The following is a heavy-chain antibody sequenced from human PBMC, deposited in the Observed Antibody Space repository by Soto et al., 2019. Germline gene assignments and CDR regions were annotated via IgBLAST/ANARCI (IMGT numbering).Heavy chain of an antibody. CDR3: ARPTCYISDWYYFDL. V-gene: IGHV1-2*02. CDR2: ISPKSGGT. Sequence: QVQLVQSGAEVKKPGASVKVSCEASGYNFIDFHIHWVRHAPGQGFDWMGRISPKSGGTNYAQKFEGRVTMTWDTSLNTAYMELSSLKSDDTAVYYCARPTCYISDWYYFDLWGQGTRVPVSS. D-gene: IGHD3-9*01. J-gene: IGHJ4*02. CDR1: GYNFIDFH.